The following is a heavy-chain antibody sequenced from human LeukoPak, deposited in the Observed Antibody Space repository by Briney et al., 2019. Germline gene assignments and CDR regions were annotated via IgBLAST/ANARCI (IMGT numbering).Heavy chain of an antibody. V-gene: IGHV4-59*08. CDR3: ARSTYSSSWYLDY. CDR2: IYYSGST. Sequence: PSETLSLTCTVSGGSISSYYWSWIRQPPGKGLEWIGYIYYSGSTNYNPSLKSRVTISVDTSKNQFSLKLSSVTAADTAVYYCARSTYSSSWYLDYWGQGTLVTVSS. J-gene: IGHJ4*02. CDR1: GGSISSYY. D-gene: IGHD6-13*01.